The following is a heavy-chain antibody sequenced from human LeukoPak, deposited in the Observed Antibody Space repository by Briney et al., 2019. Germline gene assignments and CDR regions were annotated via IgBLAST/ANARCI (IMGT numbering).Heavy chain of an antibody. J-gene: IGHJ4*02. CDR2: ISGSGGST. CDR3: AKDLAMIVVVTTPTGQFDY. V-gene: IGHV3-23*01. CDR1: GFTFSSYA. D-gene: IGHD3-22*01. Sequence: GGSLRLSCAASGFTFSSYAMSWVRQAPGKGLEWVSAISGSGGSTYYADSVKGRFTISRDNSKNTLYLQMNSLRAEDTAVYYCAKDLAMIVVVTTPTGQFDYWGQGTLVTVSS.